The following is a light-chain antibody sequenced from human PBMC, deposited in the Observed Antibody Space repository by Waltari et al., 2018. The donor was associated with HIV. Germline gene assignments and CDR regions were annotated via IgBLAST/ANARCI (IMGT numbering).Light chain of an antibody. J-gene: IGKJ3*01. CDR3: QQYNNFPFA. V-gene: IGKV3-15*01. CDR1: QSVSSN. CDR2: GAS. Sequence: EIVMMQSPATLSVSPGERATLSCRASQSVSSNLAWYQQKPGQAPRLLIYGASTRATGIPARFSGSGSGTEFTLTISSLQSEDFAVYYCQQYNNFPFAFGPGTKVDIK.